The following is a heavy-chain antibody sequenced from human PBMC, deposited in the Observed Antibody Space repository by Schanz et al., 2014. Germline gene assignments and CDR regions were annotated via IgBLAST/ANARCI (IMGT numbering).Heavy chain of an antibody. Sequence: QVQLQESGPGLVKPSKTLSLTCNVSGDSIANHFWSWVRQIAGRRLEWIGRLHTSGGIDYSRPLKSRHKMSKNTPRNELSLTRRSVTAADTAVYYCARMSAAGRFDDWGQGLLVTVSS. CDR1: GDSIANHF. J-gene: IGHJ4*02. CDR2: LHTSGGI. D-gene: IGHD6-13*01. V-gene: IGHV4-4*07. CDR3: ARMSAAGRFDD.